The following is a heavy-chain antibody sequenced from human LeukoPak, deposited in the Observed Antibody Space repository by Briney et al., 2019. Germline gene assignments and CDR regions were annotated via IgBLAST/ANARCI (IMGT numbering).Heavy chain of an antibody. CDR2: ISGSGGST. CDR3: AKDDRYSGYGFQTFYYYYYGMDV. J-gene: IGHJ6*02. V-gene: IGHV3-23*01. CDR1: GFTFSSYA. D-gene: IGHD5-12*01. Sequence: PGGSLRLSCAASGFTFSSYAMSWVRQAPGKGLEWVSAISGSGGSTYYADSVKGRFTISRDNSKNTLYLQMNSLRAEDTAVYYCAKDDRYSGYGFQTFYYYYYGMDVWGQGTTVTVSS.